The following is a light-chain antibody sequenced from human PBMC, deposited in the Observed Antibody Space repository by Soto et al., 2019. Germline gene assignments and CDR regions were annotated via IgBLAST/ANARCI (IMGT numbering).Light chain of an antibody. CDR1: QRVSSD. CDR3: QQRSNWPPT. Sequence: EIVLTQSPATLSLSPGETATLSCRASQRVSSDLAWYQQKPGQAPRLLIYDASNRATGIPARFSGSGSGTDFTLTISSLEPEDFAVYYCQQRSNWPPTFGGGTKVEIK. J-gene: IGKJ4*01. CDR2: DAS. V-gene: IGKV3-11*01.